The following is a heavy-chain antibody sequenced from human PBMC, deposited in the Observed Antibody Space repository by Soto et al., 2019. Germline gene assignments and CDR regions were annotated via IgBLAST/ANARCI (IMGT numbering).Heavy chain of an antibody. CDR2: ISGSGGST. V-gene: IGHV3-23*01. CDR3: AKDGVVVVAATHFDY. J-gene: IGHJ4*02. Sequence: PGGSLRLSCAASGFTFSSYAMSWVRQAPGKGLEWVSVISGSGGSTYYADSVKGRFTISRDNSKNTLYLQMNSLRAEDTAVYYFAKDGVVVVAATHFDYWGQGTLVTVSS. D-gene: IGHD2-15*01. CDR1: GFTFSSYA.